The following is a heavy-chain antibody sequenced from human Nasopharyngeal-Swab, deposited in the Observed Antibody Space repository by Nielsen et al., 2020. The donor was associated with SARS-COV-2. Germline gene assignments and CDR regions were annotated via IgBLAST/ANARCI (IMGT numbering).Heavy chain of an antibody. CDR2: MNPNSGNT. V-gene: IGHV1-8*01. J-gene: IGHJ4*02. Sequence: ASVKVSCKASGYTFTSYDINWVRQATGQGLEWMGWMNPNSGNTGHAQKFQGRVTMTRNTSISTAYMELSSLRSEDTAVYYCARVRVLELFDYWGQGTLVTVSS. CDR1: GYTFTSYD. CDR3: ARVRVLELFDY. D-gene: IGHD1-7*01.